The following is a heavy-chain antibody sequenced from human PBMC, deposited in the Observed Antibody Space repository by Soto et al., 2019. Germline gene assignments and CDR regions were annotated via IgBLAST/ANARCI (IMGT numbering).Heavy chain of an antibody. CDR2: IYPGDSDT. CDR1: GYSFTSYW. J-gene: IGHJ6*02. D-gene: IGHD1-20*01. CDR3: ARSITDTYYGMDV. Sequence: PGESLKISCKGSGYSFTSYWIGWVRQMPGKGLEWMGIIYPGDSDTRYSPSFQGQVTISADKSISTAYLQWSSLKASDTAMYYCARSITDTYYGMDVWGQGTTVTVSS. V-gene: IGHV5-51*01.